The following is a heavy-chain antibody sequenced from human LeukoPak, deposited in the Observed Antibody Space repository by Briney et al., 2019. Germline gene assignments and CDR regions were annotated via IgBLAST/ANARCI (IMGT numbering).Heavy chain of an antibody. J-gene: IGHJ4*02. Sequence: SETLSLTCTVSGGSISSYYWSWIRRPPGKGLEWIGYIYYSGSTNYNPSLKSRVTISVDTSKNQFSLKLSSVTAADTAVYYCARDHDCSGGSCYYFDYWGQGTLVTVSS. D-gene: IGHD2-15*01. CDR3: ARDHDCSGGSCYYFDY. V-gene: IGHV4-59*01. CDR1: GGSISSYY. CDR2: IYYSGST.